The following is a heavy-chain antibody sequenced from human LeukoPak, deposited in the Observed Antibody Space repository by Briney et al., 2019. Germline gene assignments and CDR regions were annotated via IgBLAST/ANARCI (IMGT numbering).Heavy chain of an antibody. CDR1: GYSISSGYY. D-gene: IGHD1-26*01. CDR3: ARLVGAAPYNYYFDF. Sequence: SETLSLTCAVSGYSISSGYYWGWIRQPPGKGLEWIGSIYHSGSTYYNPSLKSRVTISVDTSKNQFSLKLSSVTAADTAVYYCARLVGAAPYNYYFDFWGQGTLVTVSS. J-gene: IGHJ4*02. CDR2: IYHSGST. V-gene: IGHV4-38-2*01.